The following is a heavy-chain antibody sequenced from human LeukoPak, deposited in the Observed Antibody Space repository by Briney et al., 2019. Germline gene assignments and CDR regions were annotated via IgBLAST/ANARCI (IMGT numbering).Heavy chain of an antibody. CDR1: GFSFSDYY. CDR2: INSGSSFM. J-gene: IGHJ4*02. V-gene: IGHV3-11*04. D-gene: IGHD6-13*01. CDR3: AKDGVTAAGYYFEY. Sequence: GGSLRLSCAASGFSFSDYYMSWIRQAPGKGLEWVSYINSGSSFMFYADSVKGRFTVSRDNAKKTLYLQMNSLRVEDTAVYYCAKDGVTAAGYYFEYWGQGTLVTVSS.